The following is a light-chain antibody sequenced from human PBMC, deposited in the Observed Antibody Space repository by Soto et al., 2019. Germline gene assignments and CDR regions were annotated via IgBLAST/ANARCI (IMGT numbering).Light chain of an antibody. V-gene: IGKV3-20*01. CDR3: QQYGSSTAT. CDR2: GAS. J-gene: IGKJ1*01. CDR1: QSVSSSY. Sequence: EIVLTQSPGTLSLKPGERATLSFRASQSVSSSYLAWYQQKPGQAPRLLIYGASSRATGIPDRFSGSGSGTDFTLTISRLEPEDFAVYYCQQYGSSTATFGQGTKVDI.